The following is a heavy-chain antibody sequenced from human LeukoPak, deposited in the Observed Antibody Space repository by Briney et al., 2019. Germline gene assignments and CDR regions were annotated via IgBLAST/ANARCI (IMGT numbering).Heavy chain of an antibody. D-gene: IGHD4-17*01. Sequence: RSGGSLRLSCAASGFTFGRHWMSWDRQAQGKGPEWVANIKQDGSQRYYVDSVKGRFTISRDNARNSLDLQMSSLRAEDTAVYYCAREVYGDNYFDYWGQGTLVTVSS. CDR3: AREVYGDNYFDY. CDR2: IKQDGSQR. V-gene: IGHV3-7*05. J-gene: IGHJ4*02. CDR1: GFTFGRHW.